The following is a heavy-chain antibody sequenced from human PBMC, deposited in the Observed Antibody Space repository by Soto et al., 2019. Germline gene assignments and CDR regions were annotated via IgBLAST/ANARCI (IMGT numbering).Heavy chain of an antibody. Sequence: PSETRSLTGAVYGGSFSGYYWSWIRQPPGKGLEWIGEINHSGSTNYNPSLKSRVTISVDTSKNQFSLKLSSVTAADTAVYYCARVIAPGGTDYYYYMDVWGKGTTVTVSS. CDR3: ARVIAPGGTDYYYYMDV. D-gene: IGHD3-16*01. CDR1: GGSFSGYY. V-gene: IGHV4-34*01. J-gene: IGHJ6*03. CDR2: INHSGST.